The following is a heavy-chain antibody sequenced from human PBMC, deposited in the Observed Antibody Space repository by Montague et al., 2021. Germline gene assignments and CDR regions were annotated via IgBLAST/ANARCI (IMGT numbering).Heavy chain of an antibody. CDR3: ARNPAYGALDY. J-gene: IGHJ4*02. CDR1: GLIFSHSW. V-gene: IGHV3-7*03. D-gene: IGHD4/OR15-4a*01. Sequence: SLRLSCAASGLIFSHSWMAWVRLPPGKGLEWVAGVNPDGSQVGYVESVKGQFTVSKDNAKNSLFLQMNSLRGDDTALYYCARNPAYGALDYWGQGTRVTVSS. CDR2: VNPDGSQV.